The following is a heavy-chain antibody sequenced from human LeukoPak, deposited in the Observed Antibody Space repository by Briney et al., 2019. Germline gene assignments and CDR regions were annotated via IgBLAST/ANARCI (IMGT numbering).Heavy chain of an antibody. Sequence: GASVKVSCKVSGYTLTELSMHWVRQAPGKGLEWMGGFDPEDGETIYAQKFQGRVTMTTDTSTSTAYMELRSLRSDDTAVYYCARDGRLGMGRGVNAFDIWGQGTMVTVSS. CDR2: FDPEDGET. J-gene: IGHJ3*02. CDR1: GYTLTELS. V-gene: IGHV1-24*01. D-gene: IGHD3-10*01. CDR3: ARDGRLGMGRGVNAFDI.